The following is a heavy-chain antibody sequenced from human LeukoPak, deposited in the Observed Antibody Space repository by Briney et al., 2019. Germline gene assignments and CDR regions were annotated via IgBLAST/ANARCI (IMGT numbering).Heavy chain of an antibody. Sequence: GRSLRLSCAASGFTFSSYGMHWVRQAPGKGLEWVAVISYDGSSKYYADSVKGRFTISRDNSKNTLYLKMNSLRAEDTAVYYCARARSSYGYGDAFDIWGQGTMVTVSS. D-gene: IGHD5-18*01. CDR3: ARARSSYGYGDAFDI. CDR2: ISYDGSSK. V-gene: IGHV3-30*03. CDR1: GFTFSSYG. J-gene: IGHJ3*02.